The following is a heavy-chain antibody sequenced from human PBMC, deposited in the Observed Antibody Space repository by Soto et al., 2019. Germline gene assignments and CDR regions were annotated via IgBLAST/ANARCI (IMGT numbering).Heavy chain of an antibody. D-gene: IGHD6-13*01. J-gene: IGHJ4*02. CDR3: ASRPGTQFDY. Sequence: SETLSLTCTVAGGYMRSGNDYWAWIRQPPGKGLEWIGSIYYTGGSHYNPSLQSRVTISIGTSKNQCPLKLTSMTAADTAVYYCASRPGTQFDYWGQGTLVTVSS. CDR2: IYYTGGS. CDR1: GGYMRSGNDY. V-gene: IGHV4-39*01.